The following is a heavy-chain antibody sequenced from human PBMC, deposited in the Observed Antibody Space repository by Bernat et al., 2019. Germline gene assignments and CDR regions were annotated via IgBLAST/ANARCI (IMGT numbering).Heavy chain of an antibody. CDR2: INHSGST. Sequence: QVQLQQWGAGLLKPSETLSLTCAVYGGSFSGYYWSWIRQPPGKGLEWIGEINHSGSTNYNPSLKSRVTISVDTSKNQFSLKLSSVTAADTAVYYCARFMGTTVTRGIDYWGQGTLVTVSS. CDR1: GGSFSGYY. V-gene: IGHV4-34*01. CDR3: ARFMGTTVTRGIDY. D-gene: IGHD4-17*01. J-gene: IGHJ4*02.